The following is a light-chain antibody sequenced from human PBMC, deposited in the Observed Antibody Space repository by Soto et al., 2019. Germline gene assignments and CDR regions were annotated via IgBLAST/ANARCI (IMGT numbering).Light chain of an antibody. Sequence: DIQMTQSPSSLSASVGDRVTITCRASQGISNYLAWYQQKPGKVPKLLIYAASTLQSGVPSRLRGSGSGTDFTLTINSLQPEDVATYYCQKYNSAPRTFGQGTKVEIK. CDR2: AAS. CDR1: QGISNY. J-gene: IGKJ1*01. CDR3: QKYNSAPRT. V-gene: IGKV1-27*01.